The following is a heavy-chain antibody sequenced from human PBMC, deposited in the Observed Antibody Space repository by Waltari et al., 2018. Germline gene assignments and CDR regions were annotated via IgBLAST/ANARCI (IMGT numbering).Heavy chain of an antibody. V-gene: IGHV4-59*01. Sequence: QVQLQESGPGLVKPSETLSLTCTVSGGSISSYYWSWIRQPPRKGLGWIGYSYYRGSANNNPALKSRVTISVDTSKNQFSLKLSSVTAADTAVYYCARVRFLEWLVDPWGQGTLVTVSS. J-gene: IGHJ5*02. CDR2: SYYRGSA. CDR3: ARVRFLEWLVDP. CDR1: GGSISSYY. D-gene: IGHD3-3*01.